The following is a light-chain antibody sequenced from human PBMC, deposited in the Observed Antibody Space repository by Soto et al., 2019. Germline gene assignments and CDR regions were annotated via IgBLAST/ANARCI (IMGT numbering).Light chain of an antibody. J-gene: IGKJ2*01. V-gene: IGKV1-5*01. Sequence: DIQMTQSPSTLSASVGDRVTITCRASQSISSWLAWYQQKPGKAPKILIYGASSLESGVPSRFSGSGSVTEFTLTIDSLQPDDFATYYCQQYSSSSPTFGQGTKLEI. CDR1: QSISSW. CDR2: GAS. CDR3: QQYSSSSPT.